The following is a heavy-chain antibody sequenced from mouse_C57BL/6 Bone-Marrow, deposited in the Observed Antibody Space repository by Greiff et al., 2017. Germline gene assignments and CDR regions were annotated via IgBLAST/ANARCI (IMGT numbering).Heavy chain of an antibody. CDR2: IYPGDGDT. Sequence: VQLVESGPELVKPGASVKISCKASGYAFSSSWMNWVKQRPGKGLEWIGRIYPGDGDTNYNGKFKGKATLTADKSSSTAYMQLSSLTSEDSAVYFGAREGALYYYGSSWFAYWGQGTLVTVSA. J-gene: IGHJ3*01. CDR3: AREGALYYYGSSWFAY. V-gene: IGHV1-82*01. CDR1: GYAFSSSW. D-gene: IGHD1-1*01.